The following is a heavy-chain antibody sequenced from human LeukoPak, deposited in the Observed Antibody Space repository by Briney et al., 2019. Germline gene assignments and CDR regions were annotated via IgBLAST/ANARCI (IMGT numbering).Heavy chain of an antibody. D-gene: IGHD3-22*01. J-gene: IGHJ4*02. Sequence: PSETLSLTCTVSGGSIGAYYWSWIRQPPGKGLEWIGYVFHSGSTNYNPSLKSRVTISVDTSKNQFSLKLTSVTAADTAVYYCARDSSGYYRIDYWGQGTLVTISS. CDR1: GGSIGAYY. CDR3: ARDSSGYYRIDY. V-gene: IGHV4-59*08. CDR2: VFHSGST.